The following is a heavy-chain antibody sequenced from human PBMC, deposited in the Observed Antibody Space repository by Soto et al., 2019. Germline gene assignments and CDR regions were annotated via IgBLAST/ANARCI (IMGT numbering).Heavy chain of an antibody. CDR3: ARASSGQQLAPLDY. CDR1: GYTFSSYG. Sequence: QVQLVQSGAEVKKPGASVKVSCKASGYTFSSYGINWVRQAPGQGLEWMGWISAYNGNTNYAQKLQGRVTMTTDTSTSTAYMELRSLRSDDTAGYYCARASSGQQLAPLDYWGQGTLVTVSS. V-gene: IGHV1-18*01. J-gene: IGHJ4*02. D-gene: IGHD6-13*01. CDR2: ISAYNGNT.